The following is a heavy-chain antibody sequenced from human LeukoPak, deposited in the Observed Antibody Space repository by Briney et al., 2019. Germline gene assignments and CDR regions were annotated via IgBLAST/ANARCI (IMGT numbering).Heavy chain of an antibody. CDR1: GVSISSGGYY. D-gene: IGHD6-13*01. J-gene: IGHJ5*02. V-gene: IGHV4-31*03. CDR2: IYYSGST. CDR3: ARWSAGYSSSFASWFDP. Sequence: PSETLSLTCTVSGVSISSGGYYWSWIRQHPGKGLEWIGYIYYSGSTYYNPSLKSRVTISVDTSKNQFSLKLSSVTAADTAVYYCARWSAGYSSSFASWFDPWGQGTLVTVSS.